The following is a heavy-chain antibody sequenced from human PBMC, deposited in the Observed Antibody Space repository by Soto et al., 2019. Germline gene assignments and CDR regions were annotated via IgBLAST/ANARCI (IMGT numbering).Heavy chain of an antibody. Sequence: EVQLVESGGGLVKPGGSLRLSCAASGFTFSNAWMNWVRQAPGKGLEWVGRIKSKTDGGTTDYAAPVKGRFTISRDDSKNTLYLQMNSLKTEDTAVYYCTTDPRFERHSGSYSLIDYWGQGTLVTVSS. CDR2: IKSKTDGGTT. V-gene: IGHV3-15*07. CDR1: GFTFSNAW. J-gene: IGHJ4*02. D-gene: IGHD1-26*01. CDR3: TTDPRFERHSGSYSLIDY.